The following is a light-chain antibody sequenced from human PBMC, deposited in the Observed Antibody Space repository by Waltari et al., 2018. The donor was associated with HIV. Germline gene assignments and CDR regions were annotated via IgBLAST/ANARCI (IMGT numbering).Light chain of an antibody. CDR3: AAWDDSLSGV. CDR2: RNN. CDR1: SSNIGNNP. Sequence: ELTQPPSASGTPGQRVTISCSGGSSNIGNNPVYWYQQFPGTAPKLLIYRNNQRPSGVPDRFSGSKSGTSASLVISGLRSEDEADYYCAAWDDSLSGVFGGGTKVTVL. V-gene: IGLV1-47*01. J-gene: IGLJ2*01.